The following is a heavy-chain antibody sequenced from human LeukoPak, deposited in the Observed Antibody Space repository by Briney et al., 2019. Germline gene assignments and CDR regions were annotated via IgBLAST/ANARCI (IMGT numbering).Heavy chain of an antibody. J-gene: IGHJ4*02. CDR3: ASWTRPGDY. CDR1: GFTFSNYE. V-gene: IGHV3-48*03. D-gene: IGHD3/OR15-3a*01. Sequence: GGSLRLSCAASGFTFSNYEINWVRQAPGKGLEWVSYISGGGDTIYYADSVKGRFTISRDNAKNLLYLQMNSLRAEDTAVYYCASWTRPGDYWGQGTLVTVSS. CDR2: ISGGGDTI.